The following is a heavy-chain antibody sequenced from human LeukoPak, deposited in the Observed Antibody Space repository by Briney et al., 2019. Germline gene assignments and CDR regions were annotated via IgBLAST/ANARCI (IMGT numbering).Heavy chain of an antibody. CDR2: IVVGSGNT. V-gene: IGHV1-58*01. J-gene: IGHJ5*02. CDR3: AADVGHYGDSCGFDP. CDR1: GFTFTSSA. Sequence: VKVSCKASGFTFTSSAVQWVRQARGQRLEWIGWIVVGSGNTNYAQKFQERVTITRDMSTSTAYMELSSLRSEDTAVYYCAADVGHYGDSCGFDPWGQGILVTVSS. D-gene: IGHD4-17*01.